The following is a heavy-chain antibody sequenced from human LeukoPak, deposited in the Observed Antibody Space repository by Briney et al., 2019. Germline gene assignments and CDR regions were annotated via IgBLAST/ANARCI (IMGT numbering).Heavy chain of an antibody. J-gene: IGHJ6*04. D-gene: IGHD3-10*02. V-gene: IGHV3-21*01. CDR3: AELGITMIGGV. CDR2: IGSSSEYI. CDR1: GFTFSTYS. Sequence: GGSLRLSCAASGFTFSTYSMNWVRQAPGKGLEWVSFIGSSSEYIYYADSVKGRFIISRDNAKNSLYLQMNSLRAEDTAVYYCAELGITMIGGVWGKGTTVTISS.